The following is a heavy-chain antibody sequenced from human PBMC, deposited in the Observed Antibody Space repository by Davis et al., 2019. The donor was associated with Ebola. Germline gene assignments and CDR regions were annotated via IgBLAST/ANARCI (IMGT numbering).Heavy chain of an antibody. J-gene: IGHJ4*02. D-gene: IGHD1-26*01. CDR1: GYTFTRYA. Sequence: ASVKVSCKASGYTFTRYAMNWVRQAPGQGLEWMGWINTNTGNPTYAQDFTGRFVFSLDTSVSTAYLQISSLKAEDTAVYYCTGEIIPRVGAPVGYWGQGTLVTVSS. CDR3: TGEIIPRVGAPVGY. CDR2: INTNTGNP. V-gene: IGHV7-4-1*02.